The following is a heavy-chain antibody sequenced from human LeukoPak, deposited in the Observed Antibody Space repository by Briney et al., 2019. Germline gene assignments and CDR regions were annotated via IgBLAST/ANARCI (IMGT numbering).Heavy chain of an antibody. CDR2: IYHSGNT. CDR1: GASMSSNY. CDR3: ASTRRAAVAGRFDS. J-gene: IGHJ4*02. D-gene: IGHD6-19*01. Sequence: PSETLTLTCTVSGASMSSNYWSWIRQPPGKGLEWIGYIYHSGNTNYSPSLESGVTMSVDESKNQFSLRVHFVSAADTAVYYCASTRRAAVAGRFDSWGQGTLVTVSS. V-gene: IGHV4-4*09.